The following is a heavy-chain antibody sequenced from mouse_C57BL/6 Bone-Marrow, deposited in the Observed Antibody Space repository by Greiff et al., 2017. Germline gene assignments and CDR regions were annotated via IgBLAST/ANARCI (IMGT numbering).Heavy chain of an antibody. V-gene: IGHV8-12*01. CDR2: IYWDDDK. CDR3: ARRGGYYTGSSYGWYFDV. CDR1: GFSLSTSGMG. Sequence: QVTLKESGPGILQSSQTLSLTCSFSGFSLSTSGMGVSWIRQPSGKGLEWLAHIYWDDDKRYNPSLKSRRTISKDTSRNQVFLKITSVDTADTATYYCARRGGYYTGSSYGWYFDVWGTGTTVTVSS. J-gene: IGHJ1*03. D-gene: IGHD1-1*01.